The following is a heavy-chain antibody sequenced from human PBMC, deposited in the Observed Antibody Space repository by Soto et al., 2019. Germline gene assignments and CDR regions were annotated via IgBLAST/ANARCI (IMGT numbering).Heavy chain of an antibody. J-gene: IGHJ4*02. D-gene: IGHD3-10*01. Sequence: QVQLVQSGAELKKPGASVKVSCKASGYTFSNYDMNWVRQATGQGPEWIGWVNPTTGDTGYAQKYQGRVTLTTDISTTTAYIELTSLRSEDTAIYYCAKVSRKGSAIDFDYWGQGTLITVSS. V-gene: IGHV1-8*01. CDR3: AKVSRKGSAIDFDY. CDR1: GYTFSNYD. CDR2: VNPTTGDT.